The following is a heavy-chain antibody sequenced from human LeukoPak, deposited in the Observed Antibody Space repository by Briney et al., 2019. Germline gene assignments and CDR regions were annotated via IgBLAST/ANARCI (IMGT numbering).Heavy chain of an antibody. J-gene: IGHJ4*02. D-gene: IGHD3-10*01. CDR2: IKQDGSEK. V-gene: IGHV3-7*03. CDR1: GFTFTTYW. Sequence: HPGGSLRLSCAASGFTFTTYWMNWVRQAPGKGLEWVANIKQDGSEKYYVDSVKGRFTISRDNAKNSLYLQMNSLRAEDTAVYYCASTAQGAVRGVMNPDYWGQGTLVTVSS. CDR3: ASTAQGAVRGVMNPDY.